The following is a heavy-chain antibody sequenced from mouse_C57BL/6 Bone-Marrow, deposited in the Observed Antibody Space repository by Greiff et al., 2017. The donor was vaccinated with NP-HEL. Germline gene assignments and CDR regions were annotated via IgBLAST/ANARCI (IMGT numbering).Heavy chain of an antibody. CDR2: IDPETGGT. CDR3: TTAGGLFDY. J-gene: IGHJ2*01. CDR1: GYTFTDYE. Sequence: QVQLKESGAELVRPGASVTLSCKASGYTFTDYEMHWVKQTPVHGLEWIGAIDPETGGTAYNQKFKGKAILTADKSSSTAYMELRSLTSEDSAVYYCTTAGGLFDYWGQGTTLTVSS. V-gene: IGHV1-15*01.